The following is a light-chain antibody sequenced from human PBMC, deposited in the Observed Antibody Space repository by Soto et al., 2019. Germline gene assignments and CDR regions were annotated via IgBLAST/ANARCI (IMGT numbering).Light chain of an antibody. J-gene: IGKJ1*01. CDR2: KAS. V-gene: IGKV1-5*03. CDR1: QTISSW. Sequence: DIQMTQSPSTLSGSVGDRVTITCRASQTISSWLAWYQQKPGKAPKLLIYKASTLKSGVPSRFSGSGSGTEFTFTISSLQPDDFATYYCQQYNSYSEAFGKGTKVELK. CDR3: QQYNSYSEA.